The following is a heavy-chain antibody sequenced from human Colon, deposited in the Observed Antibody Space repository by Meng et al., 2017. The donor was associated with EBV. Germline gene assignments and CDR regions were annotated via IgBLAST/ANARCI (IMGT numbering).Heavy chain of an antibody. CDR3: ARVSSGWDYFDY. J-gene: IGHJ4*02. D-gene: IGHD6-19*01. V-gene: IGHV4-31*03. CDR1: GVSVSSVANY. Sequence: VPLQEPVPGLVNTSQTLSLTCTVSGVSVSSVANYWTWIRQHPGKGLDLFGHIYYSGSTFYNPSLKRRVIISIDTSNNQFSLNLRSVTAADTAVYYCARVSSGWDYFDYWGQGTLVTVSS. CDR2: IYYSGST.